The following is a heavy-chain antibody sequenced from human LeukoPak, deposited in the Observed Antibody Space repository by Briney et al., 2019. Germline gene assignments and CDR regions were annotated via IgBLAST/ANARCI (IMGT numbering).Heavy chain of an antibody. D-gene: IGHD7-27*01. J-gene: IGHJ4*02. CDR2: INHSGSI. Sequence: PSETLSLTCAVYGGSFSGYYWSWIRQPPGKGLEWIGEINHSGSINYNPSLKSRVTISVDTSKNQFSLKLSSVTAADTAVYYCASRFRNWANRKTYYFDYWGQGTLVTVSS. CDR3: ASRFRNWANRKTYYFDY. V-gene: IGHV4-34*01. CDR1: GGSFSGYY.